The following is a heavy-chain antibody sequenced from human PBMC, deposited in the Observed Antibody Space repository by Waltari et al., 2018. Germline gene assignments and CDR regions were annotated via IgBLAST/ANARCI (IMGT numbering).Heavy chain of an antibody. CDR2: ISSSSSYI. Sequence: EVQLVESGGGLVKPGGSLRLSCAASGFTFSSYSMNWVRQAPGKGLECVSSISSSSSYIDYADSVKGRFTISRDNAKNSLYLQMNSLRAEDTAVYYCARDYGDPDWYFDLWGRGTLVTVSS. V-gene: IGHV3-21*01. CDR1: GFTFSSYS. J-gene: IGHJ2*01. D-gene: IGHD4-17*01. CDR3: ARDYGDPDWYFDL.